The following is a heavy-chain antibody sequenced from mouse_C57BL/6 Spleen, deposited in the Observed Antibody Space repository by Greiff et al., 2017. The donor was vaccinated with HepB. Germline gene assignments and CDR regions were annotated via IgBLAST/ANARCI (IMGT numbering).Heavy chain of an antibody. CDR3: ARCGGYDGEYYLDY. J-gene: IGHJ2*01. CDR2: IYPGDGDT. V-gene: IGHV1-82*01. CDR1: GYAFSSSW. D-gene: IGHD2-2*01. Sequence: VQLQQSGPELVKPGASVKISCKASGYAFSSSWMNWVKQRPGKGLEWLGRIYPGDGDTNYNGKFKGKATLTADKSSSTVYMQLSSLTSEDSAVYFCARCGGYDGEYYLDYWGQGTTLTVSS.